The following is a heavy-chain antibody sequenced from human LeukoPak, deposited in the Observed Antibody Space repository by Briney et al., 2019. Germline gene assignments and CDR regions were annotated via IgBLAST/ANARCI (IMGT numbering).Heavy chain of an antibody. CDR1: GGSISSYY. J-gene: IGHJ4*02. CDR3: ARGNPNCSGGSCYSRVDY. V-gene: IGHV4-59*08. D-gene: IGHD2-15*01. Sequence: SETLSLTCTVSGGSISSYYWSWIRQPPGKGLEWIGYIYYSGSTNYNPSLKSRVTISVDTSKNQFSLKLSSVTAADTAVYYCARGNPNCSGGSCYSRVDYWGQGTLVTVSS. CDR2: IYYSGST.